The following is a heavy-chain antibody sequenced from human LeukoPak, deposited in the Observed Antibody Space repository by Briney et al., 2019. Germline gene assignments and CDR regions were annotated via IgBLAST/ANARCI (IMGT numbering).Heavy chain of an antibody. Sequence: ESLXIXCXGXXYSXNNFWIGWVRQMPGKGLEYIGIIYPGDSDIRYSPSFQGQVTISADKSISTAYLQWSSLKASDTAMYYCARQEYCSGGSCYTWFDPWGQGTLVTVSS. V-gene: IGHV5-51*01. J-gene: IGHJ5*02. CDR1: XYSXNNFW. CDR3: ARQEYCSGGSCYTWFDP. D-gene: IGHD2-15*01. CDR2: IYPGDSDI.